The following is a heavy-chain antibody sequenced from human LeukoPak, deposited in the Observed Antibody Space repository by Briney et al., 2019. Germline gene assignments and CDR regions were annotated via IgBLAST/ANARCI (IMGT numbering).Heavy chain of an antibody. CDR2: IYHSGTT. J-gene: IGHJ4*02. Sequence: SETLSLTCTVSGGSIRSGDYYWSWIRQPPGKGLEWIGLIYHSGTTHYNPSLKSRLTFSLDKSKNQFSLKLTSVTAADTALYYCARNYYGSGSFYVHNWGQGTLVTVSS. V-gene: IGHV4-30-4*02. CDR3: ARNYYGSGSFYVHN. CDR1: GGSIRSGDYY. D-gene: IGHD3-10*01.